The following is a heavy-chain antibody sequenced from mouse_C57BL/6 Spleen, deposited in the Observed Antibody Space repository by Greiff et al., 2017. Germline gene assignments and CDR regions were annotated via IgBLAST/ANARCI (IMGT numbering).Heavy chain of an antibody. V-gene: IGHV1-82*01. CDR1: GYAFSSSW. CDR2: IYPGDGDT. J-gene: IGHJ4*01. Sequence: VQLKQSGPELVKPGASVKISCKASGYAFSSSWMNWVKQRPGKGLEWIGRIYPGDGDTNYNGKFKGKATLTADKSSSTAYMQLSSLTSEDSAVYFCARPTVVAMDYWGQGTSVTVSS. CDR3: ARPTVVAMDY. D-gene: IGHD1-1*01.